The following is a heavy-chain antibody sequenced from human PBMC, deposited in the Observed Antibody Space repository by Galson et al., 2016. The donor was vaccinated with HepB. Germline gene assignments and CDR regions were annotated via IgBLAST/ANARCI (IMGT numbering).Heavy chain of an antibody. CDR2: INTAGTNA. CDR3: ARARRYYYSMDV. J-gene: IGHJ6*03. D-gene: IGHD1-14*01. V-gene: IGHV3-74*01. Sequence: SLRLSCAASGFTFTNHWMHWVRQVPGKGLVWVSRINTAGTNATYADSVKGRFTISRDNTKKTVYLQMNSLRAEDTAVYYCARARRYYYSMDVWGKGTTVIVSS. CDR1: GFTFTNHW.